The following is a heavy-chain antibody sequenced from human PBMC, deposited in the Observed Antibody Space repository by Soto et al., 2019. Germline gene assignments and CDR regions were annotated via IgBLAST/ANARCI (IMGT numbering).Heavy chain of an antibody. Sequence: QVQLQQWGAGLLKPSETLSLTCAVYGGSFSGYYCSWIRQPPGKGLEWIGEINHSGSTNYNPSLKSRVTISVDTSKNQFSLKLSSVTAADTAVYFCASQTPQWLTPRFDPWGQETLVTVSS. D-gene: IGHD6-19*01. CDR1: GGSFSGYY. CDR2: INHSGST. CDR3: ASQTPQWLTPRFDP. J-gene: IGHJ5*02. V-gene: IGHV4-34*01.